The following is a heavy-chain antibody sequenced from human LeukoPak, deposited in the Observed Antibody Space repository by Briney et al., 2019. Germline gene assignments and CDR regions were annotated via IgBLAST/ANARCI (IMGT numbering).Heavy chain of an antibody. D-gene: IGHD2-2*01. CDR1: GFTFSDYY. CDR2: ISSSSSYT. J-gene: IGHJ3*02. Sequence: GGSLRLSCAASGFTFSDYYMSWIRQAPGKGLEWVSYISSSSSYTNYAGSVKGRFTISRDNAKNSLYLQMNSLRAEDTAVYYCASQYCSSTSCYDAFDIWGQGTMVTVSS. V-gene: IGHV3-11*03. CDR3: ASQYCSSTSCYDAFDI.